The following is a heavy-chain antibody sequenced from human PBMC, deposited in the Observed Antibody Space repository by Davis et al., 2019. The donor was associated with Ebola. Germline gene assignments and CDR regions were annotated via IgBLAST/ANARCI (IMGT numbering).Heavy chain of an antibody. J-gene: IGHJ6*02. D-gene: IGHD3-22*01. V-gene: IGHV1-69*04. CDR2: IIPILGIA. CDR3: ATASSDYHYYYAMDV. Sequence: SVKVSCKASGGTFSSYAISWVRQAPGQGLEWMGRIIPILGIANYAQKFQGRVTITADKSTSTAYLELSSLRSEDTAVYYCATASSDYHYYYAMDVWGQGTTVTVSS. CDR1: GGTFSSYA.